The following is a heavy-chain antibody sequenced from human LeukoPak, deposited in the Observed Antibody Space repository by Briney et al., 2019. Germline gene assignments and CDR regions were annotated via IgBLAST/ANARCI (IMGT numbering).Heavy chain of an antibody. CDR3: ARDILATSIAAPYY. J-gene: IGHJ4*02. Sequence: SETLSLTCTVSGYSISDTYFWGWIRQPPGKGLEWIGSIYHIGTTYFNPSLKSRVTMSLDTSKNQFSLRLSSVNAADTAVYYCARDILATSIAAPYYWGQGTLVTVSS. CDR2: IYHIGTT. V-gene: IGHV4-38-2*02. D-gene: IGHD6-13*01. CDR1: GYSISDTYF.